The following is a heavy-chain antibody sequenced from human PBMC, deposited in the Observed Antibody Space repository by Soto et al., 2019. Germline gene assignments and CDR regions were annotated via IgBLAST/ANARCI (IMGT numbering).Heavy chain of an antibody. J-gene: IGHJ5*02. Sequence: GGSLRLSCAASGFTFSDYYMSWIRQAPGKGLEWVSYISSSGSTIYYADSVKGRFTISRDNAKNSLYLQMNSLRAEDTAVYYCARDYDYIWGSYPVGGMNNWFDPWGQGTLVTVSS. CDR3: ARDYDYIWGSYPVGGMNNWFDP. CDR1: GFTFSDYY. D-gene: IGHD3-16*02. CDR2: ISSSGSTI. V-gene: IGHV3-11*01.